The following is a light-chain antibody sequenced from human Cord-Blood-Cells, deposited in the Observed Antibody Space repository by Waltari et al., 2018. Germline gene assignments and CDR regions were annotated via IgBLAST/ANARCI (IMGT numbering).Light chain of an antibody. J-gene: IGKJ4*01. Sequence: EIVLTQSPATLSLSPGERATLSCRASQSVSSYLAWYQQKPGQAPRLLNYDASNRATGIPARFSGSGSGTDFTLTISSLEPEDFAVYYCQQELTFGGGTKVEIK. CDR3: QQELT. CDR1: QSVSSY. V-gene: IGKV3-11*01. CDR2: DAS.